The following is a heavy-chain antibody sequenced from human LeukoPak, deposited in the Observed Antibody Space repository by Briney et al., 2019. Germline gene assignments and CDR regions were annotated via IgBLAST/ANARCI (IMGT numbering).Heavy chain of an antibody. CDR1: GFTFSSYS. CDR2: ISSSSSTI. J-gene: IGHJ4*02. D-gene: IGHD3-22*01. CDR3: ARGGYYYDSSGYPTPFDY. Sequence: GGSLRLSCAASGFTFSSYSMNWVRQAPGKGLEWVSYISSSSSTIYYADSVKGRFTISRDNAKNSLYLQMNSLRDEDTAVYYCARGGYYYDSSGYPTPFDYWGQGTLVTVSS. V-gene: IGHV3-48*02.